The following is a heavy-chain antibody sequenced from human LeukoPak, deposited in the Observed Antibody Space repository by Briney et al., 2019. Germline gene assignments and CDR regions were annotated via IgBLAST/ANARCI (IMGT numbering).Heavy chain of an antibody. Sequence: GGSLRLSCAASGFTFSSYGMPWVRQAPGKGLEWVAVISFDGSNKYYADSVKGQFTISRDNSKNTLYLRMNSLRAEDTAVYYCAKGGGYCSGGSCSHDYWGQGTLVTVSS. CDR3: AKGGGYCSGGSCSHDY. J-gene: IGHJ4*02. D-gene: IGHD2-15*01. CDR1: GFTFSSYG. V-gene: IGHV3-30*18. CDR2: ISFDGSNK.